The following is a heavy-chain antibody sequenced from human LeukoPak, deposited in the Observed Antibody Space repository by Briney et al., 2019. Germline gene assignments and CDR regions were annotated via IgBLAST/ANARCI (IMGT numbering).Heavy chain of an antibody. Sequence: SETLSLTCTVSGGSISSYYWSWIRQPPGKGLEWIGYIYYSGSTNYNPSLKSRLTMSVDTSKNQFSLKLSSVTAADTAVYYCARGDILTGYTLDYWGQGTLVTVSS. CDR3: ARGDILTGYTLDY. J-gene: IGHJ4*02. CDR1: GGSISSYY. CDR2: IYYSGST. V-gene: IGHV4-59*12. D-gene: IGHD3-9*01.